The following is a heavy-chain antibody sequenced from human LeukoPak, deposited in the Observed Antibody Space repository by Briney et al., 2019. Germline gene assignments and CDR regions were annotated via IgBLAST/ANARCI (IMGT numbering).Heavy chain of an antibody. D-gene: IGHD4-17*01. J-gene: IGHJ4*02. CDR1: GYSFTSYW. CDR2: IYPGDSDT. V-gene: IGHV5-51*01. CDR3: ARGDYGDYRVFYTLFDY. Sequence: GESLKISCKGSGYSFTSYWIAWVRQMPGKRLEWMGIIYPGDSDTRYSPSFQGQVTISADKFISTAYLQWSSLKASDTAMYYCARGDYGDYRVFYTLFDYWGQGTLVTVSS.